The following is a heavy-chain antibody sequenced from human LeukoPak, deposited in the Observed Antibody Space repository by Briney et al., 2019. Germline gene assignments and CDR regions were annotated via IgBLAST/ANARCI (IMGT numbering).Heavy chain of an antibody. V-gene: IGHV3-73*01. D-gene: IGHD2-2*01. CDR3: TTHCSSTSCLDP. J-gene: IGHJ5*02. CDR2: IRSKANSYAT. Sequence: GGALRLSCAAPGFTFSGSAMHWVRQASGKGLEWVGRIRSKANSYATAYAASVKGRFTISRDDSKNTAYLQMNSLKTEDTAVYYCTTHCSSTSCLDPWGQGTLVTVSS. CDR1: GFTFSGSA.